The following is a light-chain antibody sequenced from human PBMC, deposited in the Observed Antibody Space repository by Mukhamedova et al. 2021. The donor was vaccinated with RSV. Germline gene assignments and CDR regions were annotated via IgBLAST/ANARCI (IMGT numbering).Light chain of an antibody. CDR2: KTS. V-gene: IGKV1-5*03. J-gene: IGKJ1*01. CDR3: QQYNSYSRT. Sequence: WYQRRVHGKAPKLLIYKTSSLESGVPSRFSGSGSGTEFTLTISSLQPDDFATYYCQQYNSYSRTFGHGTKVEIK.